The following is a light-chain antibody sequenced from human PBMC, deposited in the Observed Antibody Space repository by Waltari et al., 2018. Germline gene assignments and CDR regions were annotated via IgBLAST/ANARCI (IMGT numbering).Light chain of an antibody. Sequence: SVLTQPPSASGTPGHRVTISCSGSSSNIGSNTINWYQQLPGTAPKLLMYSNNQRPSGVPDRFSGSKSGTSASLAISGLQSEDEADYYCAVWDDSLDGPVFGGGTKLTVL. CDR2: SNN. CDR3: AVWDDSLDGPV. CDR1: SSNIGSNT. J-gene: IGLJ2*01. V-gene: IGLV1-44*01.